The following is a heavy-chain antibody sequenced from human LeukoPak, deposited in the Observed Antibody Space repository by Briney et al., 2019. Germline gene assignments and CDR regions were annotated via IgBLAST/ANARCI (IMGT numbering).Heavy chain of an antibody. CDR1: GGSISSSSYY. CDR3: ARVEAGYYYDSSGYYFDY. V-gene: IGHV4-39*07. CDR2: IYYSGST. J-gene: IGHJ4*02. Sequence: SETLSLTCTVSGGSISSSSYYWGWIRQPPGKGLEWIGSIYYSGSTNYNPSLKSRVTISVDTSKNQFSLKLSSVTAADTAVYYCARVEAGYYYDSSGYYFDYWGQGTLVTVSS. D-gene: IGHD3-22*01.